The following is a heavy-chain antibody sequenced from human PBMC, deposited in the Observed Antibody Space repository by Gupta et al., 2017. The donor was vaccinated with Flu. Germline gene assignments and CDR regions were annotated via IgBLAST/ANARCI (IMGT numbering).Heavy chain of an antibody. J-gene: IGHJ3*02. V-gene: IGHV3-30*02. D-gene: IGHD2-2*01. Sequence: GRFTISRDKSKNTLYLQMNSLRAEDTAVYYCAKTRGVVPAAMSAKAFDIWGQGTMVTVSS. CDR3: AKTRGVVPAAMSAKAFDI.